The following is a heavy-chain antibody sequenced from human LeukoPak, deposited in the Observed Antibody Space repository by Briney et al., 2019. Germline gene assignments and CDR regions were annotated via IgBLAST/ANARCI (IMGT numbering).Heavy chain of an antibody. J-gene: IGHJ4*02. D-gene: IGHD3-10*01. CDR2: ISSSSSYI. CDR3: ARYGSGSYFPDY. CDR1: GFTFSSYS. V-gene: IGHV3-21*01. Sequence: GGSLRLSCAASGFTFSSYSMNWVRQAPGKGLEWVSSISSSSSYIYYADSVKGRFTISRDNAKNSLYLQMNSLRAEDTAVYYRARYGSGSYFPDYWGQGTLVTVSS.